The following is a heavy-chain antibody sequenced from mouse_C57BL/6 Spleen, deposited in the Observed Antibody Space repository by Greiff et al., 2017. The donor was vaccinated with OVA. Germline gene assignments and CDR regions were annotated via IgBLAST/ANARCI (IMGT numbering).Heavy chain of an antibody. CDR1: GYAFSSYW. J-gene: IGHJ2*01. CDR2: IYPGDGDT. Sequence: QVQLQQSGAELVKPGASVKISCKASGYAFSSYWMNWVKQRPGKGLEWIGQIYPGDGDTNYNGKFKGKATLTADKSSSTAYMQLSSLTSEDSAVYFCARVNDYDGYYFDYWGQGTTLTVSS. CDR3: ARVNDYDGYYFDY. D-gene: IGHD2-4*01. V-gene: IGHV1-80*01.